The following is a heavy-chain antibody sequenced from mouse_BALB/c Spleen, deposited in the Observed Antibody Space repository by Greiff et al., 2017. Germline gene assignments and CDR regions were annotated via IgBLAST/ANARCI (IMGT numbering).Heavy chain of an antibody. CDR1: GFSLTGYG. CDR3: ARAYYGLYYAMDY. V-gene: IGHV2-6-7*01. D-gene: IGHD2-10*01. J-gene: IGHJ4*01. CDR2: IWGDGST. Sequence: VHLVESGPGLVAPSQSLSITCTVSGFSLTGYGVNWVRQPPGKGLEWLGMIWGDGSTDYNSALKSRLSISKDNSKSQVFLKMNSLQTDDTARYYCARAYYGLYYAMDYWGQGTSVTVSS.